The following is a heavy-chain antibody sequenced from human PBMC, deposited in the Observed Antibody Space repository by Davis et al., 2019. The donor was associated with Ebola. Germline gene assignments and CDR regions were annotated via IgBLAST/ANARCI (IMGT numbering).Heavy chain of an antibody. CDR3: ARPKYSSSVYDAFDI. CDR2: IYPGVYPGGSNP. CDR1: GYNFAFYW. J-gene: IGHJ3*02. Sequence: GESLKISCRGAGYNFAFYWIAWVRQMPGRGLEWMGIIYPGVYPGGSNPEYSPSFQGQVTISVDKSISTAYLQLNSLKASDTAIYYCARPKYSSSVYDAFDIWGQGTQVIVSS. V-gene: IGHV5-51*01. D-gene: IGHD6-13*01.